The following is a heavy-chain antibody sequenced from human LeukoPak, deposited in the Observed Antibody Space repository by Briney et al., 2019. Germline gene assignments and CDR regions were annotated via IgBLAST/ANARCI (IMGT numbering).Heavy chain of an antibody. CDR1: SGSFSGYY. CDR2: IYHSGST. V-gene: IGHV4-34*01. J-gene: IGHJ4*02. Sequence: SETLSLTCAVYSGSFSGYYWGWIRQPPGKGLEWIGNIYHSGSTNYNPSLKSRVTISVDTSKNQFSLKLSSVSAADTAVYFCARYDSSAYLRYWGQGTLVTVSS. CDR3: ARYDSSAYLRY. D-gene: IGHD3-22*01.